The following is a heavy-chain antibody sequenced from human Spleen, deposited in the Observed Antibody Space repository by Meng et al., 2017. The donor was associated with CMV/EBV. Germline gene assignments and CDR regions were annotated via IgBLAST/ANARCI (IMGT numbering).Heavy chain of an antibody. CDR2: MNPNNGGT. V-gene: IGHV1-2*02. CDR3: AKYAGIEHRGDFYYYGMDI. J-gene: IGHJ6*02. Sequence: ASVKVSCKASGYIFTGFYMHWVRQAPGQGLEWMGWMNPNNGGTTFAQKFQGRVTMSRDTSITTAYMELSRLRSDDTAVYYCAKYAGIEHRGDFYYYGMDIWGQGTTVTVSS. CDR1: GYIFTGFY. D-gene: IGHD6-13*01.